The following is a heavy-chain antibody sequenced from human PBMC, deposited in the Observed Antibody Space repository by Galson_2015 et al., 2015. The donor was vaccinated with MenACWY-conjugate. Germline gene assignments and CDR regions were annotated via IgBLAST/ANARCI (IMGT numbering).Heavy chain of an antibody. CDR2: IASGTGSTI. J-gene: IGHJ4*02. CDR1: GFTFSTYH. V-gene: IGHV3-48*02. Sequence: SLRLSCAASGFTFSTYHMHWVRQAPGKGLEWLSFIASGTGSTIHYTDSVKGRFTISRDNAKNSLYLQMNSLRDEDTALYYCGRDNKWAGDFWGPGTLVTVSS. D-gene: IGHD1-26*01. CDR3: GRDNKWAGDF.